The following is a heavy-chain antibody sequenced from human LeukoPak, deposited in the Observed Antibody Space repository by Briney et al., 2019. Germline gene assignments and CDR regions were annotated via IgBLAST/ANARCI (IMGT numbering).Heavy chain of an antibody. V-gene: IGHV3-15*01. Sequence: PGGSLRLSCAASGFTFSSYSMNWVRQAPGKGLEWLGHIKSQGEGGTPEYAAPVKGRFTSSRDDSESTVYLELNNLRVDDTAFYYCNADFVWGQGFLVIVSS. CDR2: IKSQGEGGTP. CDR1: GFTFSSYS. CDR3: NADFV. J-gene: IGHJ4*02.